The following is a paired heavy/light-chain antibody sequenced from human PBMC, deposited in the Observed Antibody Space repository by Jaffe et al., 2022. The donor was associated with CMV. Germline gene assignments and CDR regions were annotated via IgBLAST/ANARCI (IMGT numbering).Heavy chain of an antibody. J-gene: IGHJ6*03. V-gene: IGHV4-39*01. CDR1: GGSISSSSYY. Sequence: QLQLQESGPGLVKPSETLSLTCTVSGGSISSSSYYWGWIRQPPGKGLEWIGSIYYSGSTYYNPSLKSRVTISVDTSKNQFSLKLSSVTAADTAVYYCARLRLGDSSSWYDRSHYYMDVWGKGTTVTVSS. CDR2: IYYSGST. CDR3: ARLRLGDSSSWYDRSHYYMDV. D-gene: IGHD6-13*01.
Light chain of an antibody. CDR1: SSNIGAGYD. J-gene: IGLJ3*02. V-gene: IGLV1-40*01. Sequence: QSVLTQPPSVSGAPGQRVTISCTGSSSNIGAGYDVHWYQQLPGTAPKLLIYGNSNRPSGVPDRFSGSKSGTSASLAITGLQAEDEADYYCQSYDSSLVGVFGGGTKLTVL. CDR3: QSYDSSLVGV. CDR2: GNS.